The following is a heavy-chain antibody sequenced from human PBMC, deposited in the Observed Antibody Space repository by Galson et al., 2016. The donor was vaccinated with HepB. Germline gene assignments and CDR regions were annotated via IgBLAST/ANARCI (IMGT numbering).Heavy chain of an antibody. CDR3: ARGPPSLAASFDD. D-gene: IGHD6-6*01. CDR2: IHDSGSS. CDR1: GGSISSGDYY. V-gene: IGHV4-30-4*08. Sequence: TLSLTCTVSGGSISSGDYYWSWIRQLPGKGLEWIGYIHDSGSSYFPPSLKRRVIISIDPSKNQFPLKLGSVTAADTAAYYCARGPPSLAASFDDWGQGTLVTVSS. J-gene: IGHJ4*02.